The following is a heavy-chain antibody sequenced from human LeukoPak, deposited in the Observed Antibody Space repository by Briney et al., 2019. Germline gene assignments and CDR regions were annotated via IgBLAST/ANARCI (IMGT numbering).Heavy chain of an antibody. Sequence: PGGSLRLSCAASGFTFRSYGMHWVRQAPGKGLEWVAVIVYDGSYKYYADSVKGRFTISRDNSKNTLYLQMNSLRAEDTAVYYCVLGGSSGLNYFDYWGQGTLVTVSS. D-gene: IGHD6-19*01. V-gene: IGHV3-30*03. J-gene: IGHJ4*02. CDR3: VLGGSSGLNYFDY. CDR2: IVYDGSYK. CDR1: GFTFRSYG.